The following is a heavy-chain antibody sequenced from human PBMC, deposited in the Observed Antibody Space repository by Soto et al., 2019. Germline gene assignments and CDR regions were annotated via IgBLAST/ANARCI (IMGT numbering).Heavy chain of an antibody. D-gene: IGHD6-13*01. CDR2: IYYSGST. Sequence: PSETLSLTCTVSGGSISSGDYYWSWIRQPPGKGLEWIGYIYYSGSTYYNPSLKSRVTISVDTSKNQFSLKLSSVTAADTAVYYCARDLISSSPYNWFDPWGQGTLVTVSS. CDR1: GGSISSGDYY. CDR3: ARDLISSSPYNWFDP. V-gene: IGHV4-30-4*01. J-gene: IGHJ5*02.